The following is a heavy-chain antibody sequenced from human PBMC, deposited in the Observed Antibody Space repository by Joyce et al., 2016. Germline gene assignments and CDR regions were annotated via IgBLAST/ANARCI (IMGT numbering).Heavy chain of an antibody. Sequence: QVQLVQSGTELKKPGASVKVSCKGSGYTFAGFYLHWVRQAPGQGLEWMGWMNPNKGDTDYAQKLQGRVSMTRDTSIRTAYMELNRLRSDDTAVYYCARRTWHNAFDVWGQGTIVTVSP. J-gene: IGHJ3*01. CDR2: MNPNKGDT. D-gene: IGHD1/OR15-1a*01. CDR3: ARRTWHNAFDV. V-gene: IGHV1-2*02. CDR1: GYTFAGFY.